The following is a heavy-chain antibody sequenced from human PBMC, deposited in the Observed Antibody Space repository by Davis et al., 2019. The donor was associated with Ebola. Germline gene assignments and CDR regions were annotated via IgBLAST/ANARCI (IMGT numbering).Heavy chain of an antibody. Sequence: GGSLRLSCAASGFTFDDYAMHWVRQAPGKGLEWVSLISGDGGSTYYADPVKGRFTISRDNSKNSLYLQMNSLRTEDTALYYCAKDALVVVWLYGMDVWGQGTTVTVSS. J-gene: IGHJ6*02. V-gene: IGHV3-43*02. D-gene: IGHD2-21*01. CDR2: ISGDGGST. CDR3: AKDALVVVWLYGMDV. CDR1: GFTFDDYA.